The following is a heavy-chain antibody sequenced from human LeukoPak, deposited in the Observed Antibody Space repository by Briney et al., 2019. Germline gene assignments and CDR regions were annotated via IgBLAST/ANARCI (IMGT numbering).Heavy chain of an antibody. D-gene: IGHD6-13*01. Sequence: ASVKVSCKASGYTFTSYGISWVRQAPGQGLEWMGWIDPNSGGTNYAQKFQGRVAMTRDTSISTAYMELSRLRSDDTAVYYCARGGIAAAGTGYYYYYYMDVWGKGTTVTVSS. CDR1: GYTFTSYG. V-gene: IGHV1-2*02. CDR2: IDPNSGGT. J-gene: IGHJ6*03. CDR3: ARGGIAAAGTGYYYYYYMDV.